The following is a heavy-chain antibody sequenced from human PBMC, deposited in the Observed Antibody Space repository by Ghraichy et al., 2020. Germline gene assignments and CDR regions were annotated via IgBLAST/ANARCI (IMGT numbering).Heavy chain of an antibody. D-gene: IGHD6-13*01. V-gene: IGHV4-34*01. Sequence: SETLSLTCAVYGGSFSGYYWSWIRQPPGKGLEWIGEINHSGSTNYNPSLKSRVTISVDTSKNQFSLKLSSVTAADTAVYYCARVLYSAPEGWFDPWGQGTLVTVSS. J-gene: IGHJ5*02. CDR2: INHSGST. CDR3: ARVLYSAPEGWFDP. CDR1: GGSFSGYY.